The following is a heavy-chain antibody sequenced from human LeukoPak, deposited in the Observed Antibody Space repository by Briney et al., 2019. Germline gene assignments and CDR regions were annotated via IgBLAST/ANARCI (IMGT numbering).Heavy chain of an antibody. J-gene: IGHJ3*02. CDR3: ARDAPGYCSSTSCYEDAFDI. V-gene: IGHV3-11*04. CDR2: ISSSGSTI. D-gene: IGHD2-2*01. CDR1: GFTFSDYY. Sequence: GGSLRLSCAASGFTFSDYYMSWIRQAPGKGLEWVSYISSSGSTIYYADSVKGRFTISRDNAKNSLYLQMNSLRAEDTAVYYCARDAPGYCSSTSCYEDAFDIWGQGTVVTVSS.